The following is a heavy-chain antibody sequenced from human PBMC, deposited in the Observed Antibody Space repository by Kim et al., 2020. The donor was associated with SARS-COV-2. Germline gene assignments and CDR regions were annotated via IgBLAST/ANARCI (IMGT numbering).Heavy chain of an antibody. V-gene: IGHV4-31*03. J-gene: IGHJ6*02. CDR3: ARTSYGDYYYYGLDV. Sequence: SETLSLTCTVSGGSISSGGYYWNWIRQHPGKGLEWIGYIYYSGSTYYNPSLKSRVTFSVDTSKNQFSLRLSSVTAADTAVYYCARTSYGDYYYYGLDVWGQGTTVTVSS. CDR2: IYYSGST. CDR1: GGSISSGGYY. D-gene: IGHD4-17*01.